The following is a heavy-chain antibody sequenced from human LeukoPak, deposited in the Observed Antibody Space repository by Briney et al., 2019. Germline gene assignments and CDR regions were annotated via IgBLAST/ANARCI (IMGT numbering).Heavy chain of an antibody. CDR2: ISSDGRTT. CDR3: LGYYSGSPN. Sequence: PGGSLRLSCAASGFTFSYNWMHWVRQAPGKGLVWVSRISSDGRTTHYADSVKGRFTIPRDSAKNTLFLQMNDLRAEDTAVYYCLGYYSGSPNWGQGTLVTVSS. CDR1: GFTFSYNW. J-gene: IGHJ4*02. V-gene: IGHV3-74*01. D-gene: IGHD3-10*01.